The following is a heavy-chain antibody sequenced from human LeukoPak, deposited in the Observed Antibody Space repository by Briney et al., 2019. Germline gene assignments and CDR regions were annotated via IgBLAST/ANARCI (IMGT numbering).Heavy chain of an antibody. Sequence: GGSLRLSCAASGFSFSSYSMNWARQAPGKGLEWVSSISGSSTHILYADSVKGRFTISRDDARNSLYLQMNSLRAEDTAVYYCAKFETRGNTDFDYWGQGTLVTVSS. CDR2: ISGSSTHI. V-gene: IGHV3-21*01. CDR3: AKFETRGNTDFDY. D-gene: IGHD2/OR15-2a*01. CDR1: GFSFSSYS. J-gene: IGHJ4*02.